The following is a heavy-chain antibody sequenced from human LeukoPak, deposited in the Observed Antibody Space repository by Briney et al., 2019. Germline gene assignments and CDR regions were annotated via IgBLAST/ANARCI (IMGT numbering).Heavy chain of an antibody. V-gene: IGHV5-51*01. D-gene: IGHD6-19*01. J-gene: IGHJ4*02. CDR1: GYSFFSNYW. CDR3: ARQSGIAVPVDY. Sequence: PGESLKISCKAYGYSFFSNYWIAWVRQMPGKGLEWMGILYPGDSDTRYSPSFQGQVTISADKSISTAYLQWSSLKASDTAMYYCARQSGIAVPVDYWGQGTLVTVSS. CDR2: LYPGDSDT.